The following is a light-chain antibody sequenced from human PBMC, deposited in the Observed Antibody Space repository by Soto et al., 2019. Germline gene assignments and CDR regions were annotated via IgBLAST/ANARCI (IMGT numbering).Light chain of an antibody. V-gene: IGKV1-5*01. Sequence: DIQMTQSPSTLSASVGDRVTITCRASQSISRWLAWYQQKPGKAPKLLIYDASTLESGVPSRFIVRGSGTKFTPTNSSLQPDDFATDYCQQYNSYWDFGQGTKVDI. CDR2: DAS. CDR3: QQYNSYWD. CDR1: QSISRW. J-gene: IGKJ1*01.